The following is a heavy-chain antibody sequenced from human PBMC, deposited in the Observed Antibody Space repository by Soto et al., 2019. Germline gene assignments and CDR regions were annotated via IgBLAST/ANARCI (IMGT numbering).Heavy chain of an antibody. V-gene: IGHV1-2*04. CDR2: INPNSGGT. CDR3: ARDLEGISNGYYGMDV. J-gene: IGHJ6*02. D-gene: IGHD6-13*01. Sequence: ASVKVSCKASGYTFTGYYMHWVRQAPGQGLEWMGWINPNSGGTNYAQKFQGWVTMTRDTSISTAYMELSGLRSDDTAVYYCARDLEGISNGYYGMDVWGQGTTVTVSS. CDR1: GYTFTGYY.